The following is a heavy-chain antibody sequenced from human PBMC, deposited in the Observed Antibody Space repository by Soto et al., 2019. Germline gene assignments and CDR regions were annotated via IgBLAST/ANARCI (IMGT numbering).Heavy chain of an antibody. V-gene: IGHV4-34*01. D-gene: IGHD3-10*01. CDR2: INYSGNI. Sequence: QVQLQQWGAGLLKPSETLSLTCAVYGGSFSGYQWTWIRQTPGKGLEWIGEINYSGNINSNPSLKSRVTILVDTAKKQISLKLSSVTAADTAVYYCARGLILWFGELARRGGYYYYMDVWGKGTTVTVSS. CDR3: ARGLILWFGELARRGGYYYYMDV. J-gene: IGHJ6*03. CDR1: GGSFSGYQ.